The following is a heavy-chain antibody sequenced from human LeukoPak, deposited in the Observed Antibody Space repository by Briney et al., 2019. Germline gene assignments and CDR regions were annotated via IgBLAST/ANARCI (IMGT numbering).Heavy chain of an antibody. Sequence: SQTLSLTCAISGDSVSSNSVTWNWIRQSPSRGLEWLGRTYYRSTWYNDYAVSVRGRITVNPDTSKNQFSLHLNSVTPEDTAVYYCARGRRSPSHLRGDSRPGYFQHWGQGTLVTVSS. J-gene: IGHJ1*01. D-gene: IGHD2-21*02. V-gene: IGHV6-1*01. CDR1: GDSVSSNSVT. CDR2: TYYRSTWYN. CDR3: ARGRRSPSHLRGDSRPGYFQH.